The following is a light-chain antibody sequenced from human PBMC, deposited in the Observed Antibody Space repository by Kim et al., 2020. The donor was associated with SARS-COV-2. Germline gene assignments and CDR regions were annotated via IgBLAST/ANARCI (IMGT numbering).Light chain of an antibody. CDR1: QSISSN. J-gene: IGKJ2*01. CDR2: GAS. CDR3: QQYHNWPYT. Sequence: EIVMTQSPATLSVSPGERATLSCRASQSISSNLAWYQQKPGQVPRLLIYGASTRATGIPARFSGSGSGTEFTLTISSLQSEDFAVYYCQQYHNWPYTFGQGTKLEI. V-gene: IGKV3-15*01.